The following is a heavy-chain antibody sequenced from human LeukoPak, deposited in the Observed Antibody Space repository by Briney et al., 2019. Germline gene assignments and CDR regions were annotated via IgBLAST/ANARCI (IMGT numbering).Heavy chain of an antibody. CDR1: GFTFSSYW. CDR3: VSGLHSYGFDY. Sequence: GGSLRLSCVVSGFTFSSYWMHWVRQAPGKGLVWVSRINSDGSSTSYADSVKGRFTISRDNAKNTLYLQMNSLRAEDTAVYYCVSGLHSYGFDYWGQGTLVTVSS. J-gene: IGHJ4*02. CDR2: INSDGSST. V-gene: IGHV3-74*01. D-gene: IGHD5-18*01.